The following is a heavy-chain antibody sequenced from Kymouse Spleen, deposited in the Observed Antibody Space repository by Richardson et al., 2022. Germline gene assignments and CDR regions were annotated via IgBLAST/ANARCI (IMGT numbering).Heavy chain of an antibody. CDR3: AREIQLWSYYYYGMDV. D-gene: IGHD5-18,IGHD5-18*01. CDR2: IWYDGSNK. CDR1: GFTFSSYG. V-gene: IGHV3-33*01. Sequence: QVQLVESGGGVVQPGRSLRLSCAASGFTFSSYGMHWVRQAPGKGLEWVAVIWYDGSNKYYADSVKGRFTISRDNSKNTLYLQMNSLRAEDTAVYYCAREIQLWSYYYYGMDVWGQGTTVTVSS. J-gene: IGHJ6*02.